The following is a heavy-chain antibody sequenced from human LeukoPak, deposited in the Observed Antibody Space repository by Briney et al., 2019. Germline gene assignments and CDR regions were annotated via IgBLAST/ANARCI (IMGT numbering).Heavy chain of an antibody. V-gene: IGHV4-59*01. J-gene: IGHJ4*02. CDR3: ARSGGFGSDY. CDR2: TYSSGIT. CDR1: YGSISSYY. D-gene: IGHD6-25*01. Sequence: SETLSLTCIVSYGSISSYYWSWIRQPPGKGLEWIGQTYSSGITNYSPSLKSRVTISVDTSKNQFSLKLTSVTAADTAVYFCARSGGFGSDYWGQGTLVTVSS.